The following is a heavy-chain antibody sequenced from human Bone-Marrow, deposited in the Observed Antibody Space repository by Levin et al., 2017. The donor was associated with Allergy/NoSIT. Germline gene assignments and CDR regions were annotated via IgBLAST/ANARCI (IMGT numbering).Heavy chain of an antibody. J-gene: IGHJ4*02. CDR2: ISGSGSAI. D-gene: IGHD4/OR15-4a*01. CDR1: GFTFSDYY. CDR3: ARDGDYRSDY. Sequence: GGSLRLSCAASGFTFSDYYMTWIRQAPGKGLEWVSYISGSGSAIYYADSVKGRFTMSRDNAKNSVYLQMNSLRVDDTAVYYCARDGDYRSDYWGRGTLVTVSS. V-gene: IGHV3-11*01.